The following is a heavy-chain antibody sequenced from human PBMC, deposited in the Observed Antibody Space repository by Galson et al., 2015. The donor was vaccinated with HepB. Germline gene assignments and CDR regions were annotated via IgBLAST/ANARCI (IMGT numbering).Heavy chain of an antibody. J-gene: IGHJ4*02. CDR1: GYTFTGYY. V-gene: IGHV1-2*06. Sequence: SVKVSCKASGYTFTGYYMHWVRQAPGKGLEWMGRINPNSGGTNYAQKFQGRVTMTRDTSISTAYMELSRLRSDDTAVYYCARADYYDSSGYYFYYFDYWGQGTLVTVSS. CDR2: INPNSGGT. CDR3: ARADYYDSSGYYFYYFDY. D-gene: IGHD3-22*01.